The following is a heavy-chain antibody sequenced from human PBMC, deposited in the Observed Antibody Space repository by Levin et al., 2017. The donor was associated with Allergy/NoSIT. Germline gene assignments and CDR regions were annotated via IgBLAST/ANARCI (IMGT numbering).Heavy chain of an antibody. D-gene: IGHD2-8*01. Sequence: ASVKVSCKASGYTFTFYGISWVRQAPGQGLEWMGWISPYNGNTNYAQKLQGRVTMTTDTSTSTAYMELRSLRSDDPAVYYCAREMAETAADTFDIWGQGTMVTVSS. CDR1: GYTFTFYG. V-gene: IGHV1-18*01. CDR2: ISPYNGNT. CDR3: AREMAETAADTFDI. J-gene: IGHJ3*02.